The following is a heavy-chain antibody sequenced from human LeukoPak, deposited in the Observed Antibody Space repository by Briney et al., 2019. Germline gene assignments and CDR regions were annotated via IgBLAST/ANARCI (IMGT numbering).Heavy chain of an antibody. J-gene: IGHJ4*02. V-gene: IGHV4-31*03. CDR2: IYYSGTT. CDR3: ARADYYGSSAYPY. D-gene: IGHD3-22*01. Sequence: PSETLSLTCTVSGGSISSGNYYWTWIRQHPGKGLEWIGYIYYSGTTFYNPSLKSRVTISIDTSRNQFSLKLTSVTAADTAVYYCARADYYGSSAYPYWGQGTLVTVSS. CDR1: GGSISSGNYY.